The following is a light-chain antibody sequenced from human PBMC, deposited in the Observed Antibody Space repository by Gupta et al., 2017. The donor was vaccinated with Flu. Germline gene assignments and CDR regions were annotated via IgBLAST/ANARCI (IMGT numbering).Light chain of an antibody. CDR1: GSTIGSNY. CDR2: RNN. CDR3: TTWDDSLRGL. V-gene: IGLV1-47*01. Sequence: VQSQPPTASGAPARSDTISHTGSGSTIGSNYVFWYQQLPGTAPKLLTYRNNQRPSGVPDRFSGSKSGTSASLAISGLRSEDEADYYGTTWDDSLRGLFGTGTKVTVL. J-gene: IGLJ1*01.